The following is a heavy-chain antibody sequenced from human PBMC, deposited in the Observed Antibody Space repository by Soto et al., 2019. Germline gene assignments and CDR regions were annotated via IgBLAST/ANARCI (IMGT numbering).Heavy chain of an antibody. CDR2: ISYDGSNK. J-gene: IGHJ4*02. CDR3: ATSRLVRTDY. V-gene: IGHV3-30-3*01. CDR1: GFTFSSYA. Sequence: QVQLVESGGGVVQPGRSLRLSCAASGFTFSSYAMHWVRQAPGKGLEWVAVISYDGSNKYYADSVKGRFTISRDTSKNTLYLQMNSLRAEDTAVYYCATSRLVRTDYWGQGTLVTVSS. D-gene: IGHD6-19*01.